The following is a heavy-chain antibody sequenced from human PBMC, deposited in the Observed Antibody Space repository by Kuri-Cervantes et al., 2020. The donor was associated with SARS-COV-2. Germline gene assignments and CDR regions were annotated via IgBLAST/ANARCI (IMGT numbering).Heavy chain of an antibody. CDR2: IYSGGST. Sequence: GGSLRLSCAASGFTFSSYWMHWVRQAPGKGLEWVSVIYSGGSTYDADSVKGRFNISRDNSQNTLYLQMNSLRAEDTAVYYCGRSFEGWDVWGQGTTVTVSS. D-gene: IGHD3-9*01. J-gene: IGHJ6*02. CDR1: GFTFSSYW. V-gene: IGHV3-53*01. CDR3: GRSFEGWDV.